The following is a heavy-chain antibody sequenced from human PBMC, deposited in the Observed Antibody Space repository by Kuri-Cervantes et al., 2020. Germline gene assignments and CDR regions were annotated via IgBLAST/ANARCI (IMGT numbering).Heavy chain of an antibody. J-gene: IGHJ4*02. V-gene: IGHV3-30-3*01. CDR2: ISYDGSNK. Sequence: GESLKISCAASGFTFSSYAMHWVRQAPGKGLEWVAVISYDGSNKYYADSVKGRFTISRDNSKNTLYLQMNSLRAEDTAVYYCVRDLYGAGPFWGQGTLVTVSS. CDR3: VRDLYGAGPF. CDR1: GFTFSSYA. D-gene: IGHD4-17*01.